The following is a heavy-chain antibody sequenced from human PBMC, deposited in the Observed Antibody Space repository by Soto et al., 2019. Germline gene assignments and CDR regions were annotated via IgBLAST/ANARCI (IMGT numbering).Heavy chain of an antibody. Sequence: PSETLSLTCAVYGGSFSGYYWSWIRQPPGKGLEWIGEINHSGSTNYNPSLKSRVTISVDTSKNQFSLKLSSVTAADTAVYYCASMYSSSWYAYCYFDVWGQGTRVTVAS. D-gene: IGHD6-13*01. J-gene: IGHJ4*02. V-gene: IGHV4-34*01. CDR2: INHSGST. CDR1: GGSFSGYY. CDR3: ASMYSSSWYAYCYFDV.